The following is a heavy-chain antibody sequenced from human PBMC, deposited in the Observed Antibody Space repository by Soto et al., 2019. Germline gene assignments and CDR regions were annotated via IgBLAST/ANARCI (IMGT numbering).Heavy chain of an antibody. V-gene: IGHV1-18*01. CDR2: ISAYNGNT. J-gene: IGHJ6*03. D-gene: IGHD3-9*01. CDR1: GYTFTSYG. CDR3: ARVIITTVRDYYYYMDV. Sequence: ASVKVSCKASGYTFTSYGISWVRQAPGQGLEWMGWISAYNGNTNYAQKLQGRVTMTTDTSTSTAYMELRSLRSDDTAVYYCARVIITTVRDYYYYMDVWGKGTTVTVSS.